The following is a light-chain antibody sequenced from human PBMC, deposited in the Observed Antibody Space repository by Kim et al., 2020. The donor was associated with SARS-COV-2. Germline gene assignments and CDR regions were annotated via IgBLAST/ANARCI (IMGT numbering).Light chain of an antibody. CDR2: RNN. CDR3: VSWDDSLSGVV. CDR1: SSNIGSNY. V-gene: IGLV1-47*01. Sequence: QSVLTQPPSASGTPGQRVTISCSGDSSNIGSNYVYWYQQFPGMAPKVLIYRNNVRPSGVPDRFSVSKSGTSGSLAISGLRSEDEADYYCVSWDDSLSGVVFGGGTQLTVL. J-gene: IGLJ2*01.